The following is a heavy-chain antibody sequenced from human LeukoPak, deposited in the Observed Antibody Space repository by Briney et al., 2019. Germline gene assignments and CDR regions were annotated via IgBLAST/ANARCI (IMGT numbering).Heavy chain of an antibody. Sequence: GGSLRLSCAASGFTFSSYSMNWVRQAPGKGLEWVSSISSSSSYIYYADSVKGRFTISRDNAKNSLYLQMNSLRAEDTALYYCAKAVSLWRGLVDYWGQGTLVTVSS. D-gene: IGHD5-18*01. J-gene: IGHJ4*02. CDR3: AKAVSLWRGLVDY. CDR1: GFTFSSYS. V-gene: IGHV3-21*04. CDR2: ISSSSSYI.